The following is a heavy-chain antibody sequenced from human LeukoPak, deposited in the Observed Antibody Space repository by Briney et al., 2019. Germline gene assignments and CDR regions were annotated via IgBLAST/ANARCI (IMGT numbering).Heavy chain of an antibody. CDR3: ARRGASFDY. Sequence: GESLKISCKGSGYSFTNYWIGWVRQMTGKGLEWMGIIYPGDSETRYSPSFQGQVTFSVDKSISTASLQWSSLKASDTAIYYCARRGASFDYWGQGTLVTVSS. CDR1: GYSFTNYW. CDR2: IYPGDSET. V-gene: IGHV5-51*01. D-gene: IGHD2-15*01. J-gene: IGHJ4*02.